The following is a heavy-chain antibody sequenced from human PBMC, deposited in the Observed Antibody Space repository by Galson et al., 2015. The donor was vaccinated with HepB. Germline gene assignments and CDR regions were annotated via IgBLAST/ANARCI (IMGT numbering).Heavy chain of an antibody. Sequence: SLRLSCAASGFTFSYYSMNWVRQAPGKGLEWVSYIGGSGSTIYYADSVKGRFTISRDNAKNSLYLQMYSLTVEDTAVYYCARKRYGEGAYYFDYWGQGTLVTVSS. D-gene: IGHD4-17*01. V-gene: IGHV3-48*01. CDR2: IGGSGSTI. CDR3: ARKRYGEGAYYFDY. J-gene: IGHJ4*02. CDR1: GFTFSYYS.